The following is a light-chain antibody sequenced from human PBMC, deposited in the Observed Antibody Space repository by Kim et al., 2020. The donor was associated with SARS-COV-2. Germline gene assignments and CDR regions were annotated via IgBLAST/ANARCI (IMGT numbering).Light chain of an antibody. Sequence: EIVLTQSPATLSLSPGERATLSCRASQSVRSYLVWYQQKPGQAPRLLIYDASNRATGIPARFSGSGSGTTFTLTISSLEPEDFAVYYCQQRSSWPLTLGGGTKVDI. J-gene: IGKJ4*01. V-gene: IGKV3-11*01. CDR1: QSVRSY. CDR3: QQRSSWPLT. CDR2: DAS.